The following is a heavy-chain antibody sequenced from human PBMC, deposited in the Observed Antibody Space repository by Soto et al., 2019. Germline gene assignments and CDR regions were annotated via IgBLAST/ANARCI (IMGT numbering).Heavy chain of an antibody. J-gene: IGHJ4*02. D-gene: IGHD3-9*01. V-gene: IGHV1-69*02. CDR3: ASDFGHTGIRYFDWLLL. CDR1: GGTFSSYT. CDR2: IIHILGIA. Sequence: QVQLVQSGAEVKKPGSSVKVSCKASGGTFSSYTISWVRQAPGQGLEWMGRIIHILGIANYAQKFQGRVPITADKCTSTAYMELSSLRSEDTAVYYCASDFGHTGIRYFDWLLLWGQGTLVTVSS.